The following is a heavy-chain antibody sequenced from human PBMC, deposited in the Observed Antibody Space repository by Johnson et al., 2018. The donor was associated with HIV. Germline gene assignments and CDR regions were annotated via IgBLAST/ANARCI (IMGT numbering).Heavy chain of an antibody. V-gene: IGHV3-30*02. Sequence: QEQLVESGGGLVNPGGSLRISCAAFGFTFSDYYMSWVRQAPGKGLEWVAFIRYDGSNKYYADSVKGRFTISRDNSKNTLYLQMNSLRAEDTAVYYCASVHGIAVVDAFDIWGQGTMVSVSS. CDR1: GFTFSDYY. D-gene: IGHD6-19*01. CDR3: ASVHGIAVVDAFDI. J-gene: IGHJ3*02. CDR2: IRYDGSNK.